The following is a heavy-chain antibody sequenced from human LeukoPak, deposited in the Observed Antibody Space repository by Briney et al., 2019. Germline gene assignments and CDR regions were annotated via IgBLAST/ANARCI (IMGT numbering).Heavy chain of an antibody. CDR3: AKGRAGGWNGGDR. CDR1: GFTFSSCA. CDR2: ISGGGGGTT. J-gene: IGHJ5*02. D-gene: IGHD1-1*01. V-gene: IGHV3-23*01. Sequence: PGGSLRLSCVVSGFTFSSCAMTWVRQAPGKGLEWVSAISGGGGGTTYYAESVKGRFTISGDNSKNTVYLQMHSLRAVDTAIYFCAKGRAGGWNGGDRWGQGTLVTVSS.